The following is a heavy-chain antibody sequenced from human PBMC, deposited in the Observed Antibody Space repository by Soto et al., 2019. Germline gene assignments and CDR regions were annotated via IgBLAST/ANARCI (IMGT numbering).Heavy chain of an antibody. J-gene: IGHJ6*02. Sequence: PGGSLRLSCAASGFTFSSYAMHWVRQAPGKGLEWVAVISYDGSNKYNADSVKGRFTISRDNSKNTLYLQMNSLRAEDTAVYYCARDRGIAAAGTPDYYYYGMDVWGQGTTVTVSS. CDR3: ARDRGIAAAGTPDYYYYGMDV. D-gene: IGHD6-13*01. CDR2: ISYDGSNK. CDR1: GFTFSSYA. V-gene: IGHV3-30-3*01.